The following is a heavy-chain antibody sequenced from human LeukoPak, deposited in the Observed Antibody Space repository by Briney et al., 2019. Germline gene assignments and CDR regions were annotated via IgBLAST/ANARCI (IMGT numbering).Heavy chain of an antibody. J-gene: IGHJ4*02. CDR1: GGSISSGGYY. CDR2: IYYSGST. Sequence: TPSETLSLTCTVSGGSISSGGYYWSWIRQHPGKGLEWIGYIYYSGSTYYNPSLKSRVTISVDTSKNQFSLKLSSVTAADTAVYYCAREVWVNYGDYRVDYWGQGTLVTVSS. D-gene: IGHD4-17*01. V-gene: IGHV4-31*03. CDR3: AREVWVNYGDYRVDY.